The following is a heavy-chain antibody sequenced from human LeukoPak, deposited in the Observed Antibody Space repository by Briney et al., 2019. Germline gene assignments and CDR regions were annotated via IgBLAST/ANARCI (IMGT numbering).Heavy chain of an antibody. CDR2: IRYDGSNK. D-gene: IGHD3-22*01. V-gene: IGHV3-30*02. CDR1: GFIFSNYA. Sequence: GGSLRLSCAASGFIFSNYAMHWVRQALGKGLEWVTFIRYDGSNKYYAESVKGRFTISRDNSKNPLCLQMNSLRAEDTAVYYCVSVPYYYHSCFWGQGTLVTVSS. J-gene: IGHJ4*02. CDR3: VSVPYYYHSCF.